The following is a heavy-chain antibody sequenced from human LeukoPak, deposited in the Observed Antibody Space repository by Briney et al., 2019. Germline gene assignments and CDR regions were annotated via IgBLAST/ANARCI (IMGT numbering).Heavy chain of an antibody. V-gene: IGHV3-7*01. J-gene: IGHJ3*02. CDR3: ARESEDGIAAAGTVDI. CDR2: IKQDGSEK. Sequence: PGGSLRLSCAASGFTFSSYWMSWVRQAPGKGLEWVANIKQDGSEKYYVDSVKGRFTISRDNAKNSLYLQMNSLRAEDTAVYYCARESEDGIAAAGTVDIWGQGTMVTVSS. D-gene: IGHD6-13*01. CDR1: GFTFSSYW.